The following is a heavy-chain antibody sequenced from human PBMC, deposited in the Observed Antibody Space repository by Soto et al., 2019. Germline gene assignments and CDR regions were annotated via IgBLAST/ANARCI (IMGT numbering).Heavy chain of an antibody. D-gene: IGHD5-18*01. V-gene: IGHV4-34*01. CDR2: INHSGST. CDR1: GGSFSRYY. CDR3: ARDRGYSYGYSFYYYGLDV. Sequence: SETLCLTWAGYGGSFSRYYWTGIRLPPGKGLEWIGEINHSGSTNYNPSLKSRVTISVDTSKNQFSLKLSSVTAADTAVYYCARDRGYSYGYSFYYYGLDVWCQGTKAT. J-gene: IGHJ6*02.